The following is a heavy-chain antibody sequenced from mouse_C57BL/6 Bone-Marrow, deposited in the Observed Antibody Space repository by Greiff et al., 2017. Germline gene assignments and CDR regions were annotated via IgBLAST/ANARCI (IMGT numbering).Heavy chain of an antibody. CDR1: GYIFTSYW. CDR3: ARGIYYYGSSYGGWYFDV. CDR2: INPSSGYT. J-gene: IGHJ1*03. D-gene: IGHD1-1*01. Sequence: QVQLKESGAELAKPGASVKLSCKASGYIFTSYWMHWVKQRPGQGLEWIGYINPSSGYTKYNQKFKDKATLTADKSSSTAYMQLSSLTYEDSAVYYCARGIYYYGSSYGGWYFDVWGTGTTVTVSS. V-gene: IGHV1-7*01.